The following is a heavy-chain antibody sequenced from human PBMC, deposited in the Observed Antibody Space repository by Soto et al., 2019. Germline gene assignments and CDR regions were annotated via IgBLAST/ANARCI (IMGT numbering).Heavy chain of an antibody. Sequence: QVKLVESGGGVVQPGRSLRLSCAASGFNVSAYTMHWVRQAPCKGLELVAVISSDGNNKYYTDSVKGRFTISRDTSTNTLYLQMNSLRAEDTAVYYCARWEQPLFDYWGQGTLVTVSS. D-gene: IGHD1-26*01. V-gene: IGHV3-30-3*01. CDR3: ARWEQPLFDY. CDR1: GFNVSAYT. J-gene: IGHJ4*02. CDR2: ISSDGNNK.